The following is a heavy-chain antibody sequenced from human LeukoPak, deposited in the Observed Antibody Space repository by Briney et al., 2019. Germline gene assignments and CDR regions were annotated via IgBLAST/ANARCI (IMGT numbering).Heavy chain of an antibody. Sequence: GGSLRLSCAASGFIFSNYAMSWVRQAPGKGLEWVSAISGSGGSTYYADSVKGRFTISRDNSKNTLYLQMNSLRAEDTAVYYCAKDSLDIVVVTAIEVGYYFDHWGQGTLVTVSS. CDR1: GFIFSNYA. CDR2: ISGSGGST. V-gene: IGHV3-23*01. D-gene: IGHD2-21*02. CDR3: AKDSLDIVVVTAIEVGYYFDH. J-gene: IGHJ4*02.